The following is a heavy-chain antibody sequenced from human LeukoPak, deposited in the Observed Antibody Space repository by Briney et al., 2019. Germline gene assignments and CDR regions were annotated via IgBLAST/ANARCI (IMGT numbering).Heavy chain of an antibody. J-gene: IGHJ4*02. D-gene: IGHD3-3*01. V-gene: IGHV1-8*03. CDR2: MNPNSGNT. CDR3: AGSVFGVEARFDY. CDR1: GYTFTSYD. Sequence: ASVKVSCKASGYTFTSYDINWVRQATGQGLEWMGWMNPNSGNTGNAQKFQGRVTFTTDTSISTAYMELSSLRSEDTAVYYCAGSVFGVEARFDYWGQGTLVTVSS.